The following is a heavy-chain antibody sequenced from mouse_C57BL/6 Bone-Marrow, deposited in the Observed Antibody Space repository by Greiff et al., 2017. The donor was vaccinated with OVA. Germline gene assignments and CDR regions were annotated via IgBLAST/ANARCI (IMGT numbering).Heavy chain of an antibody. D-gene: IGHD4-1*01. CDR1: GYTFTEYT. J-gene: IGHJ3*01. V-gene: IGHV1-62-2*01. CDR3: ARDNEWDLSFPY. CDR2: FYPGSGSI. Sequence: QVQLKQSGAELVKPGASVKLSCKASGYTFTEYTIHWVKQRSGQGLEWIGWFYPGSGSIKYNEKFKDKATLTADKSSSTVYMELRRLTSEDSAVYYCARDNEWDLSFPYWGQGTWVTVAA.